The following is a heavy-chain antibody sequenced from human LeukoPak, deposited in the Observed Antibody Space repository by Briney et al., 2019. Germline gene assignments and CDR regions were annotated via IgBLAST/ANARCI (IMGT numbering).Heavy chain of an antibody. Sequence: PGGSLRLSCAASGFTFRSHAMYWVRQAPGKGLEWVAVISYDGSDKYYADSVKGRFTISRDHSKNTLYLQMNRLRAEDTAVYYCARDRTLPQYQPPYYYDMDVWGKGTTVTVSS. CDR1: GFTFRSHA. CDR3: ARDRTLPQYQPPYYYDMDV. CDR2: ISYDGSDK. J-gene: IGHJ6*04. D-gene: IGHD1-14*01. V-gene: IGHV3-30*04.